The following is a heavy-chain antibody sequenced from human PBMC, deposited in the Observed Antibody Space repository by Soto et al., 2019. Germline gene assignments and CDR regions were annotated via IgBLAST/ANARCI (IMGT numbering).Heavy chain of an antibody. J-gene: IGHJ4*02. V-gene: IGHV4-59*01. CDR2: IYYSGST. CDR3: ARESQQRLDY. D-gene: IGHD6-25*01. Sequence: QVQLQESGPGLVKPSETLSLTCTVSGGSISSYYWSWIWQPPGKGLEWNGYIYYSGSTNYNPSLKSRVTISVDTSKNQFSLKLSSVTAADTAVYYCARESQQRLDYWGQGTLVTVSS. CDR1: GGSISSYY.